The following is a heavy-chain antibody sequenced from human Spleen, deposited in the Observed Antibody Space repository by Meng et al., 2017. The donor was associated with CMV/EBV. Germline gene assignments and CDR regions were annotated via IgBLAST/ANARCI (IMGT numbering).Heavy chain of an antibody. CDR2: IWYDGSNK. J-gene: IGHJ3*02. V-gene: IGHV3-33*01. CDR3: ARIHTAEDAFDI. CDR1: GFTFSSYG. Sequence: CAASGFTFSSYGMQWVRQAPGKGLEWVAVIWYDGSNKYYADSVKGRFTISRDNSKNTLYLQMNSLRAEDTAVYYCARIHTAEDAFDIWGQGTMVTVSS. D-gene: IGHD5-18*01.